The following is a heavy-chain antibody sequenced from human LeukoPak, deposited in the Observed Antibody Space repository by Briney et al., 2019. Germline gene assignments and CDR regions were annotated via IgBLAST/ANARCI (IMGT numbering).Heavy chain of an antibody. J-gene: IGHJ4*02. CDR2: ISTSGST. Sequence: SETLSLTCAVSGFSMTSYYWSWIRQPPGKGLEWIGYISTSGSTNYNPSLKSRVTMSVDTSKNYFSLKLNSVTAADTAFYYCARQNYDYPDYWGQGTLVTVSS. CDR3: ARQNYDYPDY. V-gene: IGHV4-4*09. CDR1: GFSMTSYY. D-gene: IGHD3-16*01.